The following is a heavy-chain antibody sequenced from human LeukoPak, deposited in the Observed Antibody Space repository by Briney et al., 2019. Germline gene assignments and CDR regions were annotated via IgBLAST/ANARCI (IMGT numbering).Heavy chain of an antibody. CDR2: ISAYNGNT. Sequence: ASVKVSCKASGYTFTSYGISWVRQAPGQGLEWMGWISAYNGNTNYAQKLQGRVTMTTDTSTSTAYMELSSLRSEDTAVYYCATDTDRELDFDYWGQGTLVTVSS. CDR1: GYTFTSYG. D-gene: IGHD1-26*01. V-gene: IGHV1-18*01. J-gene: IGHJ4*02. CDR3: ATDTDRELDFDY.